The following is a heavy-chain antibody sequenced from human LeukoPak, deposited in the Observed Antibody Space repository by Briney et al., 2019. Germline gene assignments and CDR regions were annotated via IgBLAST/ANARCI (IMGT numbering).Heavy chain of an antibody. CDR2: IYTSGST. D-gene: IGHD3-22*01. J-gene: IGHJ6*03. V-gene: IGHV4-4*07. Sequence: SETLSLTCTVSGGSISSYYWSWIRQPAGKGLEWIGRIYTSGSTNYNPSLKSRVTMSVDTSKTQFSLKLSSVTAADTAVYYCARGYDSSGYYSLGYYYYMDVWGKGTTVTVSS. CDR1: GGSISSYY. CDR3: ARGYDSSGYYSLGYYYYMDV.